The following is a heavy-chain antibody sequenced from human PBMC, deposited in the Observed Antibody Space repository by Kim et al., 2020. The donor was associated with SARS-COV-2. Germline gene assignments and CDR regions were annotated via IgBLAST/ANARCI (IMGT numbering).Heavy chain of an antibody. J-gene: IGHJ3*02. Sequence: GGSLRLSCIGSGFTFNRFAMNWVRQAPGKGLEWVSTMGGGDDDRFYADSVKGRFSISRDNFKNTVYLEMNSLRPEDTAVYFCAKDLIQMNRVYDPFEIRGQGTTVTVSS. CDR3: AKDLIQMNRVYDPFEI. CDR2: MGGGDDDR. CDR1: GFTFNRFA. V-gene: IGHV3-23*01.